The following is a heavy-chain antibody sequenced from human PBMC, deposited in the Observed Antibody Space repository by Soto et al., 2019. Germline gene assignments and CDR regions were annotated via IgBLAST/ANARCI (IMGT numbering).Heavy chain of an antibody. V-gene: IGHV1-69*04. D-gene: IGHD5-12*01. J-gene: IGHJ4*02. Sequence: ASVKVSCKASGGTFSRYSISWVRQAPGQGLEWMGRIIPILGIANYAQKFQGRVTITADKSTSTAYMELSSLRSEDTAVYYCVRDRFSGYDPSLYFDYWGQGTLVTVSS. CDR1: GGTFSRYS. CDR3: VRDRFSGYDPSLYFDY. CDR2: IIPILGIA.